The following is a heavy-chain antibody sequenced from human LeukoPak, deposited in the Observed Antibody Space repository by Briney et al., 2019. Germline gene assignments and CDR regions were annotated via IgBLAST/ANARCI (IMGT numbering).Heavy chain of an antibody. Sequence: GGSLRLSCAASGFTFSSYAINWVRQAPGKGLDWVSTISGSGGATYFAGSVKGRFTISRDNSKNTLFLQMHSLRAEDTAVYYCARAHGYNYGYGADYWGQGTLVTVSS. J-gene: IGHJ4*02. CDR1: GFTFSSYA. CDR2: ISGSGGAT. V-gene: IGHV3-23*01. D-gene: IGHD5-18*01. CDR3: ARAHGYNYGYGADY.